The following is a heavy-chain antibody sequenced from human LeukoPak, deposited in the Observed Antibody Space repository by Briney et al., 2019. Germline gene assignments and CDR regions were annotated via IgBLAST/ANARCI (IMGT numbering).Heavy chain of an antibody. D-gene: IGHD3-3*01. CDR3: ARRQGNDFWSGYYTWDY. CDR2: IYYSGST. V-gene: IGHV4-59*12. J-gene: IGHJ4*02. Sequence: PSETLSLTCTVSGGSISSYYWSWIRQPPGKGLEWIGYIYYSGSTNYNPSLKSRVTISVDTSKNQFSLKLSSVTAADTAVYYCARRQGNDFWSGYYTWDYWGQGTLVTVSS. CDR1: GGSISSYY.